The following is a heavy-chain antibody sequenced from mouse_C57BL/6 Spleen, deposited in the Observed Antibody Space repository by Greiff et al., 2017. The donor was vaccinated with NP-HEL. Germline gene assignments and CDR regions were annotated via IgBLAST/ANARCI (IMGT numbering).Heavy chain of an antibody. J-gene: IGHJ1*03. CDR3: ARGCTTVVARYFDV. CDR2: IHPNSGST. V-gene: IGHV1-64*01. D-gene: IGHD1-1*01. Sequence: QVHVKQPGAELVKPGASVKLSCKASGYTFTSYWMHWVKQRPGQGLEWIGMIHPNSGSTNYNEKFKSKATLTVDKSSSTAYMQLSSLTSEDSAVYYCARGCTTVVARYFDVWGTGTTVTVSS. CDR1: GYTFTSYW.